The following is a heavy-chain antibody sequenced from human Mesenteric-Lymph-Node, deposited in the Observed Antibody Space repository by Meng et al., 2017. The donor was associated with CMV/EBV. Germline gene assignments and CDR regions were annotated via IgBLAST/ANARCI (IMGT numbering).Heavy chain of an antibody. D-gene: IGHD6-6*01. CDR3: ARGSVSVAARPMLDY. CDR2: INPNSGGT. J-gene: IGHJ4*02. V-gene: IGHV1-2*04. CDR1: GYTFTGYY. Sequence: KASGYTFTGYYMHWVRQAPGQGLEWMGWINPNSGGTNYAQKFQGWVTMTRDTSTSTAYMELNRLSDTAVYYCARGSVSVAARPMLDYWGQGTLVTVSS.